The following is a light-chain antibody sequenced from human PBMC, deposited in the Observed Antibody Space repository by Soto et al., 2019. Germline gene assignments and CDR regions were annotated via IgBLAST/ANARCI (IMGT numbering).Light chain of an antibody. CDR3: QQYSTYWT. CDR1: HSISSW. J-gene: IGKJ1*01. V-gene: IGKV1-5*03. CDR2: KAS. Sequence: DIQMTQSPSTRSASVGDRVTITCRASHSISSWLAWYQQKPGKAPRLLIYKASTLESGVPSRFSGSGSGTDFTLTISSLQPDDFATYYCQQYSTYWTFGQGTKVDIK.